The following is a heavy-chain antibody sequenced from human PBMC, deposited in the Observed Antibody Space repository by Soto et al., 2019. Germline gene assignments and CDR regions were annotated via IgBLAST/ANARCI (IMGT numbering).Heavy chain of an antibody. Sequence: SETLSLTCTVSGGSISAHTHYWSWIRQSPGGGLEWIASIYYSGTTYYNPSLQNRLTISADRSKNQVSLLLTSVTAADTAVYYCARRKAVITTDSNYFYFAMDVWGPGTTVTVSS. J-gene: IGHJ6*02. D-gene: IGHD2-8*01. V-gene: IGHV4-39*01. CDR1: GGSISAHTHY. CDR3: ARRKAVITTDSNYFYFAMDV. CDR2: IYYSGTT.